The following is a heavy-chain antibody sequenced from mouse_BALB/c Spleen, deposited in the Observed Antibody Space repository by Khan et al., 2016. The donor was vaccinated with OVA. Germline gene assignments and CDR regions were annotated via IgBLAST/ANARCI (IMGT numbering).Heavy chain of an antibody. V-gene: IGHV3-2*02. CDR1: GYSITSGYG. J-gene: IGHJ2*01. CDR2: ISYSGST. D-gene: IGHD1-2*01. CDR3: ARAARIEY. Sequence: EVELVESGPGLVKPSQSLSLTCTVTGYSITSGYGWNWIRQFPGNKLEWMGYISYSGSTNYNPYLKSRISITRDTSKNQFFLQLKSVSTEDTATYYCARAARIEYWGQGTTLTVSA.